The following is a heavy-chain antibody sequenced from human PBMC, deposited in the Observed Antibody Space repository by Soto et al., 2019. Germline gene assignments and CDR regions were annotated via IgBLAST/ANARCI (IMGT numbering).Heavy chain of an antibody. CDR3: ARHTYYDILTGTAGWFDP. J-gene: IGHJ5*02. V-gene: IGHV4-59*08. D-gene: IGHD3-9*01. CDR1: GGSISSYY. Sequence: SETLSLTCTVSGGSISSYYWSWIRQPPGKGLEWIGYIYYSGSTNYNPSLKSRVTISVDTSKNQFSLKLSSVTAADTAVYYCARHTYYDILTGTAGWFDPWGQGTLVTVSS. CDR2: IYYSGST.